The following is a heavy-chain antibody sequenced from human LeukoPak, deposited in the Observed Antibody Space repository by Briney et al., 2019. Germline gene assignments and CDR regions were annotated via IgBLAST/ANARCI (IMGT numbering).Heavy chain of an antibody. Sequence: GGSLRLSCAASGFTFSSYSMNWVRQAPGKGLEWVSYISSSSSTIYYADSVKGQFTISRDNAKNSLYLQMNSLRAEDTAVYYCARSETVTTSYYYYYMDVWGKGTTVTVSS. CDR1: GFTFSSYS. D-gene: IGHD4-11*01. CDR3: ARSETVTTSYYYYYMDV. V-gene: IGHV3-48*01. CDR2: ISSSSSTI. J-gene: IGHJ6*03.